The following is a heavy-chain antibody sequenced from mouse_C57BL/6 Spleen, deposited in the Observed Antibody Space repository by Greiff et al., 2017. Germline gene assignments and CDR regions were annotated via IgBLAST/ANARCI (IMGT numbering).Heavy chain of an antibody. J-gene: IGHJ2*01. V-gene: IGHV6-3*01. CDR2: IRLKYDNYAT. CDR3: TTPITTVIDYFDY. Sequence: EVKVEESGGGLVQPGGSMKLSCVASGFTFSNYWMNWVRQSPEKGLEWVGQIRLKYDNYATHYAKSVKGRFTISRDDTKSKVYLQMHNLSAEDTGMDYCTTPITTVIDYFDYWGQGTTLTVSS. CDR1: GFTFSNYW. D-gene: IGHD1-1*01.